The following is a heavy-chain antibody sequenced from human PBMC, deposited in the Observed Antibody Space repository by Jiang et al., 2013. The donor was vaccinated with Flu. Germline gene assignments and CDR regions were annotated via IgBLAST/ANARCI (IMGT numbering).Heavy chain of an antibody. Sequence: VESGAEVKKPGSSVKVSCKASGGTFSNYPISWVRQAPGQGLEWMGGIIPIFATPNYAQKFQGRVTITADESTSTGYMELSSLRSEDTAVYYCARGLWSGLDYGMDVWGQGTTVTVSS. V-gene: IGHV1-69*01. CDR3: ARGLWSGLDYGMDV. D-gene: IGHD3-3*01. J-gene: IGHJ6*02. CDR2: IIPIFATP. CDR1: GGTFSNYP.